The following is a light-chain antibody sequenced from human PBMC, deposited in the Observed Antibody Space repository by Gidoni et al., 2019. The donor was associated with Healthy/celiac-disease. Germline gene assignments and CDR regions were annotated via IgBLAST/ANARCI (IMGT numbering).Light chain of an antibody. V-gene: IGKV1-27*01. CDR1: QRISNY. J-gene: IGKJ1*01. Sequence: DIQMTQSPSSLSASVGDRVTITCRASQRISNYLAWYQQQPGKVPKILIYAASTLQSGVPSRFSGSGSGTEFTLTISSLQPEDVATYYCQKYNSAPQTFGQGTKVEIK. CDR3: QKYNSAPQT. CDR2: AAS.